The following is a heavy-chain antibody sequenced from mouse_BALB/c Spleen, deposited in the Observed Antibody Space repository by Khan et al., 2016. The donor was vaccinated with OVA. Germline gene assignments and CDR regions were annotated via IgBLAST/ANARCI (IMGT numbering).Heavy chain of an antibody. CDR2: INPYNDYT. V-gene: IGHV1S136*01. CDR3: ARRVLGLQTWFAY. J-gene: IGHJ3*01. D-gene: IGHD3-1*01. Sequence: IQLVQSGPELVKPGASVKMSCKASGYTFTSYDMHWVKQKPGQGLEWIGYINPYNDYTKYNEKFKGKATLTSDKSSSTAYMELSSLTSEDSAVYYCARRVLGLQTWFAYWGQGTLVTVSA. CDR1: GYTFTSYD.